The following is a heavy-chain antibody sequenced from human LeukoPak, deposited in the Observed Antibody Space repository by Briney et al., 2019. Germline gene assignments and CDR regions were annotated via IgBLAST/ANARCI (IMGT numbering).Heavy chain of an antibody. Sequence: GGSLRLSCAASGFTFSSYSMNWVRQAPGKGLEWVSSISSSSSYIYYADSVKGRFTISRDNAKNSLYLQMNSLRAEDTAVYYCASDHCSSTSCHTTYYYGMDVWGKGTTVTVSS. D-gene: IGHD2-2*01. CDR3: ASDHCSSTSCHTTYYYGMDV. CDR1: GFTFSSYS. V-gene: IGHV3-21*01. CDR2: ISSSSSYI. J-gene: IGHJ6*04.